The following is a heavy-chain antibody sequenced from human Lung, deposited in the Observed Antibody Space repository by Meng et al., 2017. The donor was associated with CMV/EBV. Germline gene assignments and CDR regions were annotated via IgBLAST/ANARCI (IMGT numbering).Heavy chain of an antibody. V-gene: IGHV1-18*01. D-gene: IGHD3-10*01. J-gene: IGHJ4*02. CDR2: ISAYNGNT. CDR3: ARDWELVTHGGGY. Sequence: ASXXVSXKASGYTFTSYDINWVRQATGQGLEWMGWISAYNGNTNYAQKFQGRVIMTTDTFTSTAYMELRSLRSDDTAVYYCARDWELVTHGGGYWGQATLVTVSS. CDR1: GYTFTSYD.